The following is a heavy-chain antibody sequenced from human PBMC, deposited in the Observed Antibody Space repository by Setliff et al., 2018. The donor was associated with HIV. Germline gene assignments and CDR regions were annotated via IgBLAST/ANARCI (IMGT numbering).Heavy chain of an antibody. J-gene: IGHJ6*03. D-gene: IGHD6-13*01. CDR1: DSGTYY. Sequence: SETLSLTCTVSDSGTYYWSWIRQPAGKGLEWIGSIYHSGSTYYNPSLKSRVTISVDTSKNQFSLKLRSVTAADTALYYCARGRYRSRWYASDHYYIDVWGKGTTVTVSS. CDR3: ARGRYRSRWYASDHYYIDV. CDR2: IYHSGST. V-gene: IGHV4-38-2*02.